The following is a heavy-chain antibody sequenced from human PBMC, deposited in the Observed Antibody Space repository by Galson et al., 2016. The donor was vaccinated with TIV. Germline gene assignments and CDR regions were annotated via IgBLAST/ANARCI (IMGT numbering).Heavy chain of an antibody. Sequence: SVKVSCKVSGNSLNELVIHWVRQAPGKGLEWMGGFDPEVSKTVYAQMLQGRVTMTADTSTGTAYMELGSLRFEDTAVYYCATVAWFPGLSLDNWGQGTLVTVSS. J-gene: IGHJ4*02. CDR3: ATVAWFPGLSLDN. CDR1: GNSLNELV. CDR2: FDPEVSKT. V-gene: IGHV1-24*01. D-gene: IGHD3-22*01.